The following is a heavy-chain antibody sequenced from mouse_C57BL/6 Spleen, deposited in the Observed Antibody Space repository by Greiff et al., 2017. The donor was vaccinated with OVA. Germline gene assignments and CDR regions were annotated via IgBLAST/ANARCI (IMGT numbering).Heavy chain of an antibody. V-gene: IGHV1-82*01. D-gene: IGHD1-1*01. J-gene: IGHJ3*01. Sequence: QVQLKESGPELVKPGASVKISCKASGYAFSSSWMNWVKQRPGKGLEWIGRIYPGDGDTNYNGKFKGKATLTADKSSSTAYMQLSSLTSEDSAVYFCASYYYGSSGLFAYWGQGTLVTVSA. CDR2: IYPGDGDT. CDR1: GYAFSSSW. CDR3: ASYYYGSSGLFAY.